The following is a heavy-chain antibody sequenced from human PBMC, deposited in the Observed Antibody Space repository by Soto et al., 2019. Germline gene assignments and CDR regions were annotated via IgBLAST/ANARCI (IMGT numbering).Heavy chain of an antibody. D-gene: IGHD6-13*01. Sequence: QVQLQESGPGLVMPSETLSLTCTVSGDSISGSPYFWGWIRQPPGKRLEWIGRIFYDGYTLYTPSLKSRVPISVDTSKTQLSLKLTSVAAADTAIYFCARLQAAVPHYWGQGILVTVSS. CDR2: IFYDGYT. CDR1: GDSISGSPYF. CDR3: ARLQAAVPHY. J-gene: IGHJ4*02. V-gene: IGHV4-39*01.